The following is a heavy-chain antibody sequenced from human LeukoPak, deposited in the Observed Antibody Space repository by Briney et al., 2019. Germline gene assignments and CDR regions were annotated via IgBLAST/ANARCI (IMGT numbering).Heavy chain of an antibody. CDR2: ISSSSSTI. CDR3: ARDSRYYDFWSGGVFDY. CDR1: GFTFSDYY. D-gene: IGHD3-3*01. V-gene: IGHV3-11*04. Sequence: AGGSLRLSCAASGFTFSDYYMSWIRHAPGKGLEWVSYISSSSSTIYYADSVKGRFPISRDNAKNSLYLQMNSLRAEDTAVYYCARDSRYYDFWSGGVFDYWGEGTLVTVSS. J-gene: IGHJ4*02.